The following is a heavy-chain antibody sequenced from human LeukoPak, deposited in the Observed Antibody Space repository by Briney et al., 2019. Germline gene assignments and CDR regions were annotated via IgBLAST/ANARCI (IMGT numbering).Heavy chain of an antibody. CDR1: GFTFDDYT. CDR2: ISWDGGST. D-gene: IGHD1/OR15-1a*01. CDR3: AKDNNMMTVEYYFDY. J-gene: IGHJ4*02. Sequence: GGSLRLSCAASGFTFDDYTMHWVRQAPGKGLEWVSLISWDGGSTYYADSVKGRFTISRDNSKNSLYLQMNSLRTEDTALYYCAKDNNMMTVEYYFDYWGQGTLVTVSS. V-gene: IGHV3-43*01.